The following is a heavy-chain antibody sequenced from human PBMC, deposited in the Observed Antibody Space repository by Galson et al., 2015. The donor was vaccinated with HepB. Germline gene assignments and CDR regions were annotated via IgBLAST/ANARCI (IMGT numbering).Heavy chain of an antibody. D-gene: IGHD1-26*01. Sequence: SVKVSCKASGYTFTSYGISWVRQAPGQGLEWMGWISAYNGNTNYAQRLQGRVTMTTDTSTSTAYMELRSLRSDDTAVYYCALLLGVGATWDGAFDIWGQGTMVTASS. CDR3: ALLLGVGATWDGAFDI. V-gene: IGHV1-18*01. J-gene: IGHJ3*02. CDR2: ISAYNGNT. CDR1: GYTFTSYG.